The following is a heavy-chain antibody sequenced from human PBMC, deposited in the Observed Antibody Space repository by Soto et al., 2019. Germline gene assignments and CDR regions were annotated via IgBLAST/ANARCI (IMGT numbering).Heavy chain of an antibody. J-gene: IGHJ3*02. CDR1: DGSIGGPD. Sequence: SVTMCLTSTVSDGSIGGPDFRWITQHPGTGLAWVGYINFSGSSNYNPSLKSRVTISVDTTKNQFSLKLSSVTAADTAVYYCARGAGYSSGWYDYDAFDIWGQGTMVPVSS. D-gene: IGHD6-19*01. V-gene: IGHV4-59*11. CDR3: ARGAGYSSGWYDYDAFDI. CDR2: INFSGSS.